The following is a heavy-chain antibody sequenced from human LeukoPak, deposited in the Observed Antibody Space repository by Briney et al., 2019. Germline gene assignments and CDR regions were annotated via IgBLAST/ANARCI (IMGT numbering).Heavy chain of an antibody. V-gene: IGHV1-18*01. CDR3: ARDNYGPGSYRGDY. J-gene: IGHJ4*02. D-gene: IGHD3-10*01. CDR2: ISTYNNNR. CDR1: GYPFTSFG. Sequence: ASVKVSCKASGYPFTSFGINWVRQAPGQGPEWMGWISTYNNNRNYAQKLQGRITLTIEKSSDTAYMEVRSLRSDDTAIYYCARDNYGPGSYRGDYWGQGTQVTVSS.